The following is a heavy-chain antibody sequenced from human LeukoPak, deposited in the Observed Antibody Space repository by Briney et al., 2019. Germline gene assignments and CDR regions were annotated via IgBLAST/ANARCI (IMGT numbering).Heavy chain of an antibody. CDR1: GYTFTGYY. CDR3: ARVQGDSSGYYYYNAFDI. J-gene: IGHJ3*02. D-gene: IGHD3-22*01. CDR2: INPNSGGT. V-gene: IGHV1-2*02. Sequence: ASVKVSCKASGYTFTGYYMHWVRQAPGQGLEWMGWINPNSGGTNYAQKFQGRVTMTRDTSISTAYMELSRLRSDDTAVYYCARVQGDSSGYYYYNAFDIWGQGTMVTVSS.